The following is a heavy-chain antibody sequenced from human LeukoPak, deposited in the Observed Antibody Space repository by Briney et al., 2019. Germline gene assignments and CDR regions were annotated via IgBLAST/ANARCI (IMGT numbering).Heavy chain of an antibody. CDR3: ARVGVDYSGNIIKYFFDY. CDR2: ISYSGIT. CDR1: GGSTSDYY. V-gene: IGHV4-59*01. Sequence: SETLSLTCTVSGGSTSDYYWSWLRQPPGKGLEWIGYISYSGITNYNPSLKSRVTISVDTSKNQFSLKLSPVTAADTAVYYCARVGVDYSGNIIKYFFDYWGQGTLVTVSS. D-gene: IGHD4-23*01. J-gene: IGHJ4*02.